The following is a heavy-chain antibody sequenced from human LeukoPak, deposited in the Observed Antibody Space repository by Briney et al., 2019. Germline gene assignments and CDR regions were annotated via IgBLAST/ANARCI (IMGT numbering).Heavy chain of an antibody. J-gene: IGHJ6*03. CDR1: GGSISSGDYY. CDR2: IYYSGST. V-gene: IGHV4-39*01. Sequence: PSQTLSLTCTVSGGSISSGDYYWSWIRQPPGKGLEWIGSIYYSGSTYYNPSLKSRVTISVDTSKNQFSLKLSSVTAADTAVYYCARHQGYSYGLNYYYYYMDVWGKGTTVTVSS. CDR3: ARHQGYSYGLNYYYYYMDV. D-gene: IGHD5-18*01.